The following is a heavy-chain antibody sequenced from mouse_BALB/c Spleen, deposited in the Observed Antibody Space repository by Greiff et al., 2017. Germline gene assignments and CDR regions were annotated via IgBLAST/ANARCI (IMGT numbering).Heavy chain of an antibody. Sequence: VQVVESGAELVRPGTSVKVSCKASGYAFTNYLIEWVKQRPGQGLEWIGVINPGSGGTNYNEKFKGKATLTADKSSSTAYMQLSSLTSDDSAVYFCAGTGTAYWGQGTLVTVSA. D-gene: IGHD4-1*01. CDR1: GYAFTNYL. CDR2: INPGSGGT. V-gene: IGHV1-54*01. CDR3: AGTGTAY. J-gene: IGHJ3*01.